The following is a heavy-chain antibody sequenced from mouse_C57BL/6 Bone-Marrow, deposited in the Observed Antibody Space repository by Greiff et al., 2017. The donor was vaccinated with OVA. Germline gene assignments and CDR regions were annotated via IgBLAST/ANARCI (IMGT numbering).Heavy chain of an antibody. V-gene: IGHV1-19*01. CDR3: ARSGLLGLRL. Sequence: EVKLQESGPVLVKPGASVKMSCKASGYTFTDYYMNWVKQSHGKSLEWIGVINPYNGGTSYKQKFKGKATLTVDKSSSTAYMELNSLTSEDSAVYYCARSGLLGLRLWGQGTTLTVSS. CDR1: GYTFTDYY. J-gene: IGHJ2*01. CDR2: INPYNGGT. D-gene: IGHD2-4*01.